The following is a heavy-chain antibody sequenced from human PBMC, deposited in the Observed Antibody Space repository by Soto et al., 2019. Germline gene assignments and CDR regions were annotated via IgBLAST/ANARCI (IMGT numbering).Heavy chain of an antibody. V-gene: IGHV4-61*01. CDR2: IFYSGTT. CDR1: GVGVRSGRYY. D-gene: IGHD2-2*01. Sequence: SETLSIGCSVSGVGVRSGRYYWSWILQSPGKGLEWIGHIFYSGTTTYNPSLKSRVTMSVDTSKHQFSLRLTSVTAADTATYYCARVKIPVGPTIDTLYKWVDPWGQGILVTVSS. CDR3: ARVKIPVGPTIDTLYKWVDP. J-gene: IGHJ5*02.